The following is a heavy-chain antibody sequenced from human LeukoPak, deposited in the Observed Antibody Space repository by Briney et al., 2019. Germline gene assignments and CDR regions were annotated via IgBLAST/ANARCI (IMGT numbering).Heavy chain of an antibody. CDR2: MYYSGSA. D-gene: IGHD6-13*01. CDR3: ASSSSGAYFDY. J-gene: IGHJ4*02. V-gene: IGHV4-59*01. CDR1: GDSISNYY. Sequence: PSETLSLTCSDSGDSISNYYCSWMRQPPGKGLQWIGYMYYSGSAYYNPSLKSRATISVDTSKNQFSLNLSSVSAADTAVYYCASSSSGAYFDYWGQGTLVAVSS.